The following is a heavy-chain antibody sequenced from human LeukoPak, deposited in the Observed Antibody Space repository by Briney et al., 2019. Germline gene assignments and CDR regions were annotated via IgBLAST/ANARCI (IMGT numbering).Heavy chain of an antibody. CDR2: ISYSGST. D-gene: IGHD5-24*01. V-gene: IGHV4-59*01. CDR1: GGSISDYY. Sequence: SETLSLTCTASGGSISDYYWSWIRQPPGKGLEWIGYISYSGSTDYNPSLKSRVTMSVDTSKNQFSLKLNSVTPADTAIYYCTRDRRDGYNYVDYWGQGTLVTVSS. J-gene: IGHJ4*02. CDR3: TRDRRDGYNYVDY.